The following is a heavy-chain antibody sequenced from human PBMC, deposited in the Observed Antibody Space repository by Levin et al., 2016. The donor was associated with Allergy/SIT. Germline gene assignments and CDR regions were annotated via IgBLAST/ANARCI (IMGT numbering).Heavy chain of an antibody. CDR3: ARGWHDFWSGYYLTPFDY. V-gene: IGHV4-34*01. CDR2: INHSGST. CDR1: GGSFSGYY. J-gene: IGHJ4*02. D-gene: IGHD3-3*01. Sequence: SETLSLTCAVYGGSFSGYYWSWIRQPPGKGLEWIGEINHSGSTNYNPSLKSRVTISVDTSKNQFSLKLSSVTAADTAVYYCARGWHDFWSGYYLTPFDYWGQGTLVTVSS.